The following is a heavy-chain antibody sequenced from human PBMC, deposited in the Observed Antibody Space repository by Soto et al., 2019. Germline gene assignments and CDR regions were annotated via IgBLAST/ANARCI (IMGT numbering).Heavy chain of an antibody. D-gene: IGHD6-25*01. CDR1: GFTFSSYV. CDR2: ISGSAAYT. V-gene: IGHV3-23*01. CDR3: VCGRAAHGGGYAYFDN. Sequence: GGSLRLSCAASGFTFSSYVMSWVRQAPGKGLEWVSAISGSAAYTNFADYVRGRFTISRDNSKNTLYLQMNSLRAEDTAVYYSVCGRAAHGGGYAYFDNWGQGTLVTVSS. J-gene: IGHJ4*02.